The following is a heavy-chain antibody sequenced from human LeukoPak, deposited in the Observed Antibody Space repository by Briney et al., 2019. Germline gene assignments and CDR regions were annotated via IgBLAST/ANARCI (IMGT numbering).Heavy chain of an antibody. CDR2: INSDGSST. J-gene: IGHJ3*02. D-gene: IGHD3-22*01. Sequence: GGSLRLSCAASGFTFSSYWMHWVRQAPGKGLVWVSRINSDGSSTSYADSVKGRFTISRDNAKNTLYLQMNSLRAEDTAVYYCARDNYYDSSGYYYGVDAFDIWGQGTMVTVSS. CDR1: GFTFSSYW. V-gene: IGHV3-74*01. CDR3: ARDNYYDSSGYYYGVDAFDI.